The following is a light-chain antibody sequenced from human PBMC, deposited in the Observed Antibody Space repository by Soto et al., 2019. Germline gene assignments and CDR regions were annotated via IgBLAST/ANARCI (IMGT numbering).Light chain of an antibody. J-gene: IGLJ3*02. CDR3: SSYTNRETWV. Sequence: QSALAQPASVSGSPGQSITISCTGTNSDVGGYNYVSWYQQFPGKAPKLMIHEVSNRPSGVPNCFSGSKSGNTASLTISGLQADDEADYYCSSYTNRETWVFGGGTKLTVL. V-gene: IGLV2-14*01. CDR1: NSDVGGYNY. CDR2: EVS.